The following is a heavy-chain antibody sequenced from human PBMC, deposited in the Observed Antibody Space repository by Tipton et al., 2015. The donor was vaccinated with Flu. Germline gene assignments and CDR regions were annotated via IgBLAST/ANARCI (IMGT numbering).Heavy chain of an antibody. V-gene: IGHV4-39*01. CDR1: GGSISSSSYY. Sequence: GLVKPSETLSLACTVSGGSISSSSYYWGWIRQPPGKGLEWIGSISYSGSTYYNPSLKSRVTISVDTSKNQFSLKLSSVTAADTAVYYCARRFGSGYSFDYWGQGTLVTVSS. D-gene: IGHD3-3*01. J-gene: IGHJ4*02. CDR2: ISYSGST. CDR3: ARRFGSGYSFDY.